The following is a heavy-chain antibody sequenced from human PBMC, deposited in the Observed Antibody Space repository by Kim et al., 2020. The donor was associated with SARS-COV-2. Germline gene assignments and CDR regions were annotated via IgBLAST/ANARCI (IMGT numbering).Heavy chain of an antibody. J-gene: IGHJ5*02. D-gene: IGHD1-26*01. CDR2: FDPEDGET. CDR1: GYTLTELS. V-gene: IGHV1-24*01. CDR3: ATAPPYSGSYFNWFDP. Sequence: ASVKVSCKVSGYTLTELSMHWVRQAPGKGLEWMGGFDPEDGETIYAQKFQGRVTMTEDTSTDTAYMELSSLRSEDTAVYYCATAPPYSGSYFNWFDPRGQGTLVTVSS.